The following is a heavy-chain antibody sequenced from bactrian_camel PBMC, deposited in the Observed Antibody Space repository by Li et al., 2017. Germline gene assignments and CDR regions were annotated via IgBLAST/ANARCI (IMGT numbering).Heavy chain of an antibody. V-gene: IGHV3S53*01. D-gene: IGHD1*01. J-gene: IGHJ4*01. CDR1: ANIYSRNV. CDR2: IDVPGRT. Sequence: VQLVESGGGSVQAGGSLTLSCTAPANIYSRNVMGWFRQAPGKEREFVASIDVPGRTTYADSVKGRFTISQDNAKNAQYLQMNSLTPEDTAMYYCAADTDLGDRCPLPATNWIYNNEGRGTQVTVS.